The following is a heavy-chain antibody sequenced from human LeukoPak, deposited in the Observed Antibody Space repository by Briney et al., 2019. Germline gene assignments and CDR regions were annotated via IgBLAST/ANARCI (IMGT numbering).Heavy chain of an antibody. CDR1: GFTFSSFA. V-gene: IGHV3-64D*09. D-gene: IGHD6-6*01. CDR2: ISSSGGST. J-gene: IGHJ5*02. Sequence: GGSLRLSCSASGFTFSSFAMHWVRQAPGKGLEYVSGISSSGGSTYYADSVKGRFTISRDNSKNTLYLQMSSLRAEDTAVYYCARDSPTSTLYNWFDPWGQGTLVTVSS. CDR3: ARDSPTSTLYNWFDP.